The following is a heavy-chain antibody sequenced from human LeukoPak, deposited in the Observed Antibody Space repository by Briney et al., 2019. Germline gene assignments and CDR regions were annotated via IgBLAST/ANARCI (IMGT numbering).Heavy chain of an antibody. CDR3: ARVAGAYPYSHYGMDV. V-gene: IGHV3-21*01. D-gene: IGHD4-17*01. CDR2: ISSCSSYI. Sequence: GGSLSHAHPAPGLTLTSDSIKLVPQAPRNRQDRLSSISSCSSYIYYAGTVNGRFTNSRDNATSPLYLQMHSLRADDPAVYYCARVAGAYPYSHYGMDVWGQGTPVTVSS. CDR1: GLTLTSDS. J-gene: IGHJ6*02.